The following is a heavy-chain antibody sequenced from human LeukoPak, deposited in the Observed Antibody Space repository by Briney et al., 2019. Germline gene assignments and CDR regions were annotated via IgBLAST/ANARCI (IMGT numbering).Heavy chain of an antibody. CDR3: ARDVGGCSGGSCYDWFDP. J-gene: IGHJ5*02. CDR2: INPNSGGT. Sequence: ASVEVSCKASGYTFTGYYMHWVRQAPGQGLEWMGWINPNSGGTNYAQKFQGRVSMTRDTSTSTAYMELSRLRSDDTAVYYCARDVGGCSGGSCYDWFDPWGQGTLVTVSS. D-gene: IGHD2-15*01. CDR1: GYTFTGYY. V-gene: IGHV1-2*02.